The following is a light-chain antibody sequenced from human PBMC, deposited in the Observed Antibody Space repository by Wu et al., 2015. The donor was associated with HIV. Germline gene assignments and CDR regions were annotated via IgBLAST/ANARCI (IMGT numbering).Light chain of an antibody. CDR1: QDISNY. CDR3: QQYKNLPIT. Sequence: XGDXVTISCQASQDISNYLNWYQQKVGKSPKASDLRCIQFGSRGPIRAQWNGSGTNFTFTIRSLQPEDIATYYCQQYKNLPITFGGGTKVEIK. V-gene: IGKV1-33*01. J-gene: IGKJ4*01. CDR2: CI.